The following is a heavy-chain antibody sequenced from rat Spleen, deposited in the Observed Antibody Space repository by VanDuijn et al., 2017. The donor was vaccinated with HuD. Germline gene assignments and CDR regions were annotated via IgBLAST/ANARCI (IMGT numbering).Heavy chain of an antibody. D-gene: IGHD1-5*01. Sequence: EVQLVESGGGLVQPGRSLKLSCAASGFTFSSYDMAWVRQAPTRGLEWVASISTGGGNTYYRDSVRGRFTISRDDAKSTLYLQMDFLRSEDTASYYCVRHGYTRYYFDYWGQGVMVTVSS. CDR1: GFTFSSYD. CDR2: ISTGGGNT. J-gene: IGHJ2*01. CDR3: VRHGYTRYYFDY. V-gene: IGHV5-25*01.